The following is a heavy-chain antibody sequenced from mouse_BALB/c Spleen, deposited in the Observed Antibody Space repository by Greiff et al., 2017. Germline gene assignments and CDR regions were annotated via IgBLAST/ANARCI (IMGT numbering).Heavy chain of an antibody. CDR1: GFTFSSYT. V-gene: IGHV5-12-2*01. CDR3: ARHEGGNYARAMDY. Sequence: EVKLVESGGGLVQPGGSLKLSCAASGFTFSSYTMSWVRQTPEKRLEWVAYISNGGGSTYYPDTVKGRFTISRDNAKNTLYLQMSSLKSEDTAMYYCARHEGGNYARAMDYWGQGTSVTVSS. D-gene: IGHD2-1*01. CDR2: ISNGGGST. J-gene: IGHJ4*01.